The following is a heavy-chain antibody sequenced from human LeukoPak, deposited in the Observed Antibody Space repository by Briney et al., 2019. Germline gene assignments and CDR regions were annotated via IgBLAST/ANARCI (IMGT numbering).Heavy chain of an antibody. CDR3: VRDLILVWAPGDDFDH. Sequence: GGSLRLSCAASGFTFSNYWMHWVRHAPGKGLEWVSRINERAAIISYADSVKGRFTISRENARNTLYLQMNSLTAEDTAVYYCVRDLILVWAPGDDFDHWGQGTLVTVSS. CDR2: INERAAII. V-gene: IGHV3-74*01. D-gene: IGHD3-16*01. CDR1: GFTFSNYW. J-gene: IGHJ4*02.